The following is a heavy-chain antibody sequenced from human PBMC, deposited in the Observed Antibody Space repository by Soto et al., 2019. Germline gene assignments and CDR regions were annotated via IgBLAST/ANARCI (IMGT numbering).Heavy chain of an antibody. D-gene: IGHD3-16*01. CDR1: GGSIGAYY. J-gene: IGHJ5*02. CDR3: ARSGLRLGDVEFDP. V-gene: IGHV4-59*01. Sequence: LQESGPGLVKPSETLFLTXXXXGGSIGAYYWTXXXXXXXXXLXWIGFIYSSGTTYNPSLKSRVIISVDTSKNQFSLKLTSVTAVDTAVYFCARSGLRLGDVEFDPWGPGILVTVSS. CDR2: IYSSGTT.